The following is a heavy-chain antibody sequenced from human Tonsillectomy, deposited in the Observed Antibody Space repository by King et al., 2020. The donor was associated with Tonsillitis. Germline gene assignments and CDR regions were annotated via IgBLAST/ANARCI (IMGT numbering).Heavy chain of an antibody. Sequence: VQLQQWGAGLLKPSETLSLTCAVYGGSFSGYYWSWIRQPPGKGLVWIGEINHSGSTNYIPSLTSRVTISVDTSKNPFSLKLRPVTAADTAVYYCAISVTLAACDYWGQGTLVTVSS. V-gene: IGHV4-34*01. D-gene: IGHD6-13*01. CDR2: INHSGST. CDR1: GGSFSGYY. J-gene: IGHJ4*02. CDR3: AISVTLAACDY.